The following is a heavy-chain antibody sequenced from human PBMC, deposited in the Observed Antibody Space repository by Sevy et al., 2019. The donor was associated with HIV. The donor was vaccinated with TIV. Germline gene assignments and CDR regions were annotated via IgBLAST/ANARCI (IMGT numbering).Heavy chain of an antibody. J-gene: IGHJ4*02. D-gene: IGHD3-3*01. CDR1: GFTFSTYG. CDR2: ISYDGSKT. CDR3: AKDGPVLRSLEWSNLFDY. Sequence: GGSLRLSCAASGFTFSTYGMHWVRQAPGKGLEWVAVISYDGSKTYYANSVKGRFTISKDNSKNTLYLQMNSLRAEDTAVYYCAKDGPVLRSLEWSNLFDYWGQGTLVTVSS. V-gene: IGHV3-30*18.